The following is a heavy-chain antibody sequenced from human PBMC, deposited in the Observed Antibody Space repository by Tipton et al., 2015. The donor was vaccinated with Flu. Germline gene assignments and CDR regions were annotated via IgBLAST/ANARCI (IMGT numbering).Heavy chain of an antibody. Sequence: QLVQSGAEVKKPGASVKVSCKASGYTFTGYYMHWVRQAPGQGLEWMGWINPNSGGTNYAQKFQGRVTMTRDTSISTAYMELSRLGSDGTAVYYCARTIVVVMSPMVYWGQGTLVTVSS. CDR3: ARTIVVVMSPMVY. J-gene: IGHJ4*02. CDR2: INPNSGGT. CDR1: GYTFTGYY. D-gene: IGHD3-22*01. V-gene: IGHV1-2*02.